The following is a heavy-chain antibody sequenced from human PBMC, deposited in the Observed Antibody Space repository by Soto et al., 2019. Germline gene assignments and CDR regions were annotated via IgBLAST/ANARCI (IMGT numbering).Heavy chain of an antibody. CDR3: ARLRGYCNSATCYKSFGN. Sequence: QVQLQQSGPGLVKPSQTLSLTCLISGDSVSSDSAAWNWIRQSPSRGLEWLGRTYYRSKWFYDYAGSVKSRITINPDTSENQFSLQLNSVTLEDTAVYYCARLRGYCNSATCYKSFGNWGQGTLVTVSS. CDR1: GDSVSSDSAA. V-gene: IGHV6-1*01. D-gene: IGHD2-2*02. J-gene: IGHJ4*02. CDR2: TYYRSKWFY.